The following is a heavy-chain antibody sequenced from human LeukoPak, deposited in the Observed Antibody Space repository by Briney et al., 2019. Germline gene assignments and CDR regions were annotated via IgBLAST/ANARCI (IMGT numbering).Heavy chain of an antibody. D-gene: IGHD5-24*01. V-gene: IGHV4-30-4*07. J-gene: IGHJ4*02. CDR3: ARESRATWTIPVFDY. Sequence: SETLSLTCAVSGGSISSGGYSWSWIRQPPGKGLEWIGYIYYSGSTYYNPSLKSRVTISVDTSKNQFSLKLSSVTAADTAVYYCARESRATWTIPVFDYWGQGTLVTVSS. CDR1: GGSISSGGYS. CDR2: IYYSGST.